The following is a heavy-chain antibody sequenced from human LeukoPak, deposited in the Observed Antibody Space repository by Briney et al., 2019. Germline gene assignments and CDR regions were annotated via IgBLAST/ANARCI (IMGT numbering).Heavy chain of an antibody. D-gene: IGHD5-12*01. CDR1: GYTFSNHW. J-gene: IGHJ4*02. Sequence: GASLKISCKGSGYTFSNHWIGWVRPMPGKGLEWMGIVYPGDSDTRYSPSFQGQVTFSADKSINTAYLQWSSLKASDTAMYYCARREYSASDSSKSYFDYWGQGTLVTGSS. CDR3: ARREYSASDSSKSYFDY. CDR2: VYPGDSDT. V-gene: IGHV5-51*01.